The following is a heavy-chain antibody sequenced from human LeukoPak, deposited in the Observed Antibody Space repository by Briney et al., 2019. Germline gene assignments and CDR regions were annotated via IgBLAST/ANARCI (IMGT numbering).Heavy chain of an antibody. CDR2: IDPGDSYA. J-gene: IGHJ4*02. CDR3: ARCTASSSNDY. Sequence: GEPLKISCKGSGYSFTSYWITWVRQPPGKGLEWMGRIDPGDSYANYSPSFQGHVTISADKSISTAYLQWSSLKASDTGMYYCARCTASSSNDYWGQGTLVTVSS. D-gene: IGHD6-19*01. CDR1: GYSFTSYW. V-gene: IGHV5-10-1*01.